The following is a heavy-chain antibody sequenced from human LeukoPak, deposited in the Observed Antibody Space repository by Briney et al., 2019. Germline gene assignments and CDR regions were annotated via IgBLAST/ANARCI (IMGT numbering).Heavy chain of an antibody. D-gene: IGHD6-19*01. CDR3: ARVQRGIAVALDY. Sequence: GGSLRLSCAASGFTFSSYEMNWVRQAPGKGLEWVSYISTTGSSIYYADSGKGRFNISTDNVKNLLYLQMNSLRAEDTAVYYCARVQRGIAVALDYWGQGTLATVSS. CDR1: GFTFSSYE. J-gene: IGHJ4*02. V-gene: IGHV3-48*03. CDR2: ISTTGSSI.